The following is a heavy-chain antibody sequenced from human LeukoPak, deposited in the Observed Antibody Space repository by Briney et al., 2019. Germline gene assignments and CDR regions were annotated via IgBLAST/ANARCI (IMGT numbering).Heavy chain of an antibody. V-gene: IGHV4-30-4*01. J-gene: IGHJ4*02. Sequence: SQTLSLTCTVSGGSFSSGDNYCSWIRQPPGKGLEWIGYIHYSGSTFYNPSLKSRVTMSVDTSKNQFSLKLNSVTAADTAVYYCARGELLFDNWGQGTLVTVSS. CDR1: GGSFSSGDNY. CDR2: IHYSGST. D-gene: IGHD2-15*01. CDR3: ARGELLFDN.